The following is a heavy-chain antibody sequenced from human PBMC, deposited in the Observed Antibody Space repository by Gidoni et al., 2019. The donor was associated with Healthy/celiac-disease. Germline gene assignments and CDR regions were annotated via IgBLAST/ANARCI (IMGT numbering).Heavy chain of an antibody. D-gene: IGHD3-22*01. CDR1: GFTVSSNY. CDR2: IYSGGST. Sequence: EVQLVASGGGLVQPGGSLRLSCAASGFTVSSNYMSWVRQAPGKGLEWVSVIYSGGSTYYADSVKGRFTISRDNSKNTLYLQMNSLRAEDTAVYYCARDRAYYYDSSGYSPGSFDIWGQGTMVTVSS. V-gene: IGHV3-66*01. J-gene: IGHJ3*02. CDR3: ARDRAYYYDSSGYSPGSFDI.